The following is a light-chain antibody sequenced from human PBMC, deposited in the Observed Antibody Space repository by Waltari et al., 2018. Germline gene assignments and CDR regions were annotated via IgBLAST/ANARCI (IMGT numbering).Light chain of an antibody. Sequence: EIVFTQSPGTLSLSLGERATGSCRASQSVSRALAWYHHKPGQAPRLLTFGASTRATGIPDRFSGSCSGTDFSLTISRLEPDDFAVYYCQHYFRLPVTFGQGTTVEI. V-gene: IGKV3-20*01. J-gene: IGKJ1*01. CDR1: QSVSRA. CDR3: QHYFRLPVT. CDR2: GAS.